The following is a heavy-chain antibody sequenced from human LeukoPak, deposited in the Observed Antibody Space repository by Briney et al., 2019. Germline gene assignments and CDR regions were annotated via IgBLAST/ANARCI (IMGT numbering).Heavy chain of an antibody. V-gene: IGHV5-51*01. Sequence: EESLKISCQASGYTFTTFWIGWVRQMPGKGLEWMGIINPGDSSARYSPSFQGQVTISADKSISTAYLQWSSLKASDTAVYYCARHYYDSSGLPSLLDYWGQGTPVTVSS. CDR3: ARHYYDSSGLPSLLDY. CDR1: GYTFTTFW. CDR2: INPGDSSA. D-gene: IGHD3-22*01. J-gene: IGHJ4*02.